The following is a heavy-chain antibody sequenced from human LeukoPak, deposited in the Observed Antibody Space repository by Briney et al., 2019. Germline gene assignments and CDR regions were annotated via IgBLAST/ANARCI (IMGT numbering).Heavy chain of an antibody. CDR1: GGSFSGYY. J-gene: IGHJ4*02. CDR3: ARGEVPNTYYDILTGYRYYFDY. V-gene: IGHV4-34*01. Sequence: SETLSLTCAVYGGSFSGYYWSWIRQPPGKGLEWIGEINHSGSTNYNPSLKSRVTISVDTSKNQFSLKLSSVTAADTAVYYCARGEVPNTYYDILTGYRYYFDYWGQGTLVTVSS. D-gene: IGHD3-9*01. CDR2: INHSGST.